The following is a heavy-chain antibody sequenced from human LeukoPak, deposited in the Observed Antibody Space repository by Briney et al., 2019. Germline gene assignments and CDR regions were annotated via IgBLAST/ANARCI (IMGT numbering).Heavy chain of an antibody. CDR1: GGSFSGYY. CDR3: ARAVGSFDWLPLFDY. Sequence: SETLSLTCAVYGGSFSGYYWGWIRQPPGKGLEWIGNIYHSGITYYTPSLKSRVTISVDTSKNQFYLKLSSVTAADTAVYYCARAVGSFDWLPLFDYWGQGTLVTVSS. CDR2: IYHSGIT. V-gene: IGHV4-34*01. J-gene: IGHJ4*02. D-gene: IGHD3-9*01.